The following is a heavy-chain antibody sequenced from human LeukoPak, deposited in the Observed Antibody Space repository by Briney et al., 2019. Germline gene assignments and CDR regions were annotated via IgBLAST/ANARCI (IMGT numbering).Heavy chain of an antibody. V-gene: IGHV3-9*01. CDR3: AKDDSSGYYSFQGFDY. J-gene: IGHJ4*02. D-gene: IGHD3-22*01. CDR2: ISWNSGSI. CDR1: GFTFDDYA. Sequence: PGRSLRLSCAASGFTFDDYAMHWVRQAPGKGLEWVSGISWNSGSIGYADSVKGRFTISRDNAKNSLYLQMNSLRAEDTALYYCAKDDSSGYYSFQGFDYWGQGTLVTVSS.